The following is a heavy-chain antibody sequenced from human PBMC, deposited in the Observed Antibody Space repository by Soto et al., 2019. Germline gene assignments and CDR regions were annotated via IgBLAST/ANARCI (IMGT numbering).Heavy chain of an antibody. V-gene: IGHV4-59*01. J-gene: IGHJ6*02. Sequence: PSETLSLTCTVSGGSISSYYWSWFRQPPGKGLEWIGYIYYSGSTNYNPSLKSRVTISVDTSKNQFSLKLSSVTAADTAVYYCARDGYSSSSDYQYGMDVWGQGTTVTVSS. CDR1: GGSISSYY. D-gene: IGHD6-6*01. CDR3: ARDGYSSSSDYQYGMDV. CDR2: IYYSGST.